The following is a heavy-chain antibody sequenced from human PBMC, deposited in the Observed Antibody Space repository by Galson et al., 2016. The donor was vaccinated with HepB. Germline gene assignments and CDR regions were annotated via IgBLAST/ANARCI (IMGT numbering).Heavy chain of an antibody. CDR1: GFVFSNYS. D-gene: IGHD2-15*01. CDR3: TKQVAEGGLGDT. CDR2: LSYNGLNQ. Sequence: SLRLSCAASGFVFSNYSMHWVRQAPGKGLEWVAGLSYNGLNQHYPDSLMGRFTVSRDNSKSIMYLQMDSLRPDDTAVYYCTKQVAEGGLGDTWGQGTVVTVSS. V-gene: IGHV3-30*18. J-gene: IGHJ5*02.